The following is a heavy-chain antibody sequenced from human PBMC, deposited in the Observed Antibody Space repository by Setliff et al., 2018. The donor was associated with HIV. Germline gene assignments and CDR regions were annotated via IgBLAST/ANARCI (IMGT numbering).Heavy chain of an antibody. CDR2: IDPNGGAT. V-gene: IGHV1-46*01. CDR3: ARAGGGATDQAFDI. D-gene: IGHD2-2*01. CDR1: GYTFTRHY. Sequence: ASVKVSCKASGYTFTRHYMHWVRQAPGQGLEWLGIIDPNGGATNNAQKLQGRLTVTTDTSTGTLYMELSNLRSDDSAVYYCARAGGGATDQAFDIWGQGTMVTVSS. J-gene: IGHJ3*02.